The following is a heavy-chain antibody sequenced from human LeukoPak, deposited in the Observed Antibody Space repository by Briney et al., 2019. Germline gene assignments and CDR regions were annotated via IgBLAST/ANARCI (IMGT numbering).Heavy chain of an antibody. V-gene: IGHV4-59*08. CDR2: IYDSGST. J-gene: IGHJ3*02. D-gene: IGHD7-27*01. CDR1: GGSISSYY. Sequence: NASETLSLTCTISGGSISSYYWSWIRQPPGKGLEWIGYIYDSGSTNYNPSLKSRVAISVDTSKNQFSLKLSSVTAADTAVYYCARHTLGNSAFDIWGQGTMVTVSS. CDR3: ARHTLGNSAFDI.